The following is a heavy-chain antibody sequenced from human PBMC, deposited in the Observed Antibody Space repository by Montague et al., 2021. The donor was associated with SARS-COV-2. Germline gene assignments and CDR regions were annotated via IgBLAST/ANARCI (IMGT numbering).Heavy chain of an antibody. CDR2: VCCSGHT. V-gene: IGHV4-61*08. CDR3: ARDGHIAARPADYYGMDV. D-gene: IGHD6-6*01. CDR1: GGSLDSDDYS. Sequence: SETLSLTCTVSGGSLDSDDYSWGWIRQPPGKGLEWIGNVCCSGHTNYNPSLKGRVTISVDTSKNQFSLKLSSVTAADTAVYYCARDGHIAARPADYYGMDVWGQGTTVTVSS. J-gene: IGHJ6*02.